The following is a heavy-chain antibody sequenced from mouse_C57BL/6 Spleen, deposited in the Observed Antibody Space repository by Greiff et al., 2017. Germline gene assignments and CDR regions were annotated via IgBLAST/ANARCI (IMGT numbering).Heavy chain of an antibody. D-gene: IGHD3-2*02. CDR2: ILPGSGST. CDR1: GFTFTSYW. J-gene: IGHJ3*01. V-gene: IGHV1-9*01. Sequence: QVQLQQSGAELMKPGASVKLSCTATGFTFTSYWIEWVKQRPGHGLEWIGEILPGSGSTTYNEKFKGKATFTTDTSSTTAYMLLSSLTTADSAINYYARRTAQAVSFAYWGQGTLVTVSA. CDR3: ARRTAQAVSFAY.